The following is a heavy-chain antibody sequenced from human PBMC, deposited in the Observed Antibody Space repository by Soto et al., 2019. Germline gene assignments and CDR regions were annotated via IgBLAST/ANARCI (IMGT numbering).Heavy chain of an antibody. V-gene: IGHV6-1*01. CDR3: ARDLSGFFQH. CDR1: GDSVSTNSAT. CDR2: TYYRSKWYN. Sequence: SQTLSLTCAISGDSVSTNSATWDWIRQSPSRGLEWLGRTYYRSKWYNDYAVSVKGRITINPDTSNNQFSLQLNSVTPDDTAVYYCARDLSGFFQHWGLGTLVTVSS. J-gene: IGHJ1*01. D-gene: IGHD3-3*02.